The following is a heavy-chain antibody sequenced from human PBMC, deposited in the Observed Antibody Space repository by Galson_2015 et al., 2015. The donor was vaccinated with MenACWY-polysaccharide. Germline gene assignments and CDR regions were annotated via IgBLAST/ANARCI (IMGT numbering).Heavy chain of an antibody. V-gene: IGHV4-4*07. CDR3: ARDTTGIAASAVY. CDR1: GGSISGYY. Sequence: ETLSLTCSISGGSISGYYWSWIRQPAGEGLEWIGRVYAGVSTTYNPSLKSRVTISIDTSKNQFSLKLTSVTAADTAVYFCARDTTGIAASAVYWGQGTLVTVSS. CDR2: VYAGVST. J-gene: IGHJ4*02. D-gene: IGHD6-13*01.